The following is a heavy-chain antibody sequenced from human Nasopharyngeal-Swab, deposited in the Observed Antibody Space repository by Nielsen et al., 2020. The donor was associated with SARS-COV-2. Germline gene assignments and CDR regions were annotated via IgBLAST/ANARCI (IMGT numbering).Heavy chain of an antibody. CDR1: GGSISSGGYY. Sequence: SCTVSGGSISSGGYYWSWIRQHPGKGLEWIGYIYYSGSTYYNPSLKSRVTISVDTSKNQFSLKLSSVTAADTAVYYCARETLGLGIVVGDYWGQGTLATVSS. CDR2: IYYSGST. J-gene: IGHJ4*02. CDR3: ARETLGLGIVVGDY. D-gene: IGHD3-22*01. V-gene: IGHV4-31*02.